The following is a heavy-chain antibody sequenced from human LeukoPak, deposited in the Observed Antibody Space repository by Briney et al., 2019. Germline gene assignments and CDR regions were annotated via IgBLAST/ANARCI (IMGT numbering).Heavy chain of an antibody. D-gene: IGHD3-10*01. CDR1: GYSISSGYY. Sequence: SHTLSLTCTVSGYSISSGYYWGSIRQPPGKGLEWIGSIYHSGSTNYNPSLKSRVTISVDTSKNQFSLKLSSVTAADTAVYYCARGLWFGELLSRYYCYYYMDVWGKGTTVTVSS. J-gene: IGHJ6*03. CDR3: ARGLWFGELLSRYYCYYYMDV. V-gene: IGHV4-38-2*02. CDR2: IYHSGST.